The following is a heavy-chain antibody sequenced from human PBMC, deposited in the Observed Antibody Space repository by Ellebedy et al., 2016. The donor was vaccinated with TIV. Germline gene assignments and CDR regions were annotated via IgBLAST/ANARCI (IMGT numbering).Heavy chain of an antibody. CDR3: ATDGSYGDYRSPAHAFEK. CDR1: GFAFSSYW. CDR2: IKQDGGET. J-gene: IGHJ3*02. Sequence: GGSLRLSCAASGFAFSSYWMSWVRQAPGKGLEWVANIKQDGGETYYGDSVKGRFTISRDNAKNSLYLQMNSLRAEDTAVYYCATDGSYGDYRSPAHAFEKWGQGTMVIVSS. V-gene: IGHV3-7*01. D-gene: IGHD4-17*01.